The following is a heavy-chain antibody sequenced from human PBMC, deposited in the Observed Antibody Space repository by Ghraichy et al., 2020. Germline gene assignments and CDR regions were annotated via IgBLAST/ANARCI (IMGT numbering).Heavy chain of an antibody. CDR1: GGSISSSSYY. CDR2: IYYSGST. J-gene: IGHJ3*01. V-gene: IGHV4-39*07. Sequence: SETLSLTCTVSGGSISSSSYYWGWIRQPPGKGLEWIGSIYYSGSTYYNPSLNSRATISVDTSKNQFSLKLSSVTAADTAVYYCARLGGIIPPWGPGTMVTVSS. CDR3: ARLGGIIPP. D-gene: IGHD3-16*01.